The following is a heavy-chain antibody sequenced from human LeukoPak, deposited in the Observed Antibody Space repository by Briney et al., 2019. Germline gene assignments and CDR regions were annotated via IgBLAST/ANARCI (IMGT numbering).Heavy chain of an antibody. CDR1: GFTFSSYA. CDR2: ISGSGGST. CDR3: AKDRKTCSSTSCYTFPGCWFDP. J-gene: IGHJ5*02. D-gene: IGHD2-2*02. Sequence: PGGFLRLSCAASGFTFSSYAMSWVRQAPGKGLEWVSAISGSGGSTYYADSVKGRFTISRDNSKNTLYLQMNSLRAEDTAVYYCAKDRKTCSSTSCYTFPGCWFDPWGQGTLVTVSS. V-gene: IGHV3-23*01.